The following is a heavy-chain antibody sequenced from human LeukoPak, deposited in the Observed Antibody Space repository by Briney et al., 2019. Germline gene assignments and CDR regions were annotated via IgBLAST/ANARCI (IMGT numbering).Heavy chain of an antibody. V-gene: IGHV3-23*01. J-gene: IGHJ3*02. CDR1: GFTFINYA. Sequence: GGSLRLSCAASGFTFINYAMTWIRQAPGKGLEWVSSVFGGSNSTYYADSVRGRFTISRDSSKDTLYLQMNTLRAEDTALYYCAKGRTGSCYSSVDIWGQGTMVTVAS. D-gene: IGHD2-15*01. CDR2: VFGGSNST. CDR3: AKGRTGSCYSSVDI.